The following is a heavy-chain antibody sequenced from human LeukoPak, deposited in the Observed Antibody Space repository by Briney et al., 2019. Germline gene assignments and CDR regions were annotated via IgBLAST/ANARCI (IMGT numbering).Heavy chain of an antibody. D-gene: IGHD3-22*01. CDR3: AKDRGRYYDSSGYYWGYYFDS. CDR1: GFTFNTYA. Sequence: GGSLRLSCAASGFTFNTYAVNWVRQAPGKGLEWVSTISGSGGSTYYADSVKGRFTISRDNSKNTLYLQMSSLRAEDTAVYYCAKDRGRYYDSSGYYWGYYFDSWGQGIPVTVST. V-gene: IGHV3-23*01. CDR2: ISGSGGST. J-gene: IGHJ4*02.